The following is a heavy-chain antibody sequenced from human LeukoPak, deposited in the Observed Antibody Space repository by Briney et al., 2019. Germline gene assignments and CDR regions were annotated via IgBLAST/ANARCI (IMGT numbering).Heavy chain of an antibody. CDR2: LFTGGGRT. J-gene: IGHJ4*02. V-gene: IGHV3-23*01. CDR1: GFTFSSYA. Sequence: LPGGSLRLSCAASGFTFSSYAMSWVRQAPGKGLEWVSVLFTGGGRTLYADSVKGRFTISGDTSRTTLYLQMNGLRAEDTAVYYCAKECDYSPGHKFDLWGQGTLVTVSS. D-gene: IGHD3-10*01. CDR3: AKECDYSPGHKFDL.